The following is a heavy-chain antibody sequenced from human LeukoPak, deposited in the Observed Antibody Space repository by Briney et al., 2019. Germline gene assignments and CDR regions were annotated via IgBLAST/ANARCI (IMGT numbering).Heavy chain of an antibody. CDR1: GVSISSYY. CDR2: ISYGGAT. J-gene: IGHJ4*02. V-gene: IGHV4-59*08. CDR3: ARHGGTLDYFDS. D-gene: IGHD1-26*01. Sequence: SETLSLTCTVSGVSISSYYWSWIRQPPGKGLEWSGYISYGGATSYKPTLKRRVTTSVDSPKNRFSLRLSSLTAADTALYYSARHGGTLDYFDSWGPGSLVTVSP.